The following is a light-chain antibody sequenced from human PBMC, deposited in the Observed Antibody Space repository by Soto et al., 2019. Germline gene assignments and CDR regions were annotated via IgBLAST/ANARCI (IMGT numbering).Light chain of an antibody. CDR1: QGISNY. J-gene: IGKJ3*01. CDR2: AAS. CDR3: QKYNSAPFT. Sequence: DIQMTQSPSSLSASVGDRVTITCRASQGISNYLAWYQQKPGKVPKLLIYAASTLQSGVPSRFRCSGSGTEFPLTIRSLPPEDCSNYFCQKYNSAPFTFGPGTKVDIK. V-gene: IGKV1-27*01.